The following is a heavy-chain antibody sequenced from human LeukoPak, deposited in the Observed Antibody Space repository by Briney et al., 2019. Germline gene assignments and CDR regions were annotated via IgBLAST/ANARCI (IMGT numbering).Heavy chain of an antibody. J-gene: IGHJ3*02. D-gene: IGHD3-10*01. CDR3: ARSMVRGGYAFDI. CDR2: ISSSSGTI. Sequence: PGGSLRLSCAASGFTFSSYSMNWVRRAPGKGLEWVSYISSSSGTIYYADSVKGRFTISRDNAKNSLYLQMNSLRDEDTAVYYCARSMVRGGYAFDIWGQGTMVTVSS. V-gene: IGHV3-48*02. CDR1: GFTFSSYS.